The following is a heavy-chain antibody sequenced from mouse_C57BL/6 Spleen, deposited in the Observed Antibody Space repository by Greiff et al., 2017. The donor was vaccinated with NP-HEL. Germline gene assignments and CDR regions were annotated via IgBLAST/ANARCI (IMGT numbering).Heavy chain of an antibody. D-gene: IGHD3-3*01. V-gene: IGHV14-4*01. CDR1: GFNIKDDY. CDR3: TTVYGWAWFAY. Sequence: EVQLQQSGAELVRPGASVKLSCTASGFNIKDDYMHWVKQRPEQGLEWIGWIDPEKGDTEYASKFQGKATITADTSSNTAYLQLSSLTSEDTAVYYCTTVYGWAWFAYWGQGTLVTVSA. CDR2: IDPEKGDT. J-gene: IGHJ3*01.